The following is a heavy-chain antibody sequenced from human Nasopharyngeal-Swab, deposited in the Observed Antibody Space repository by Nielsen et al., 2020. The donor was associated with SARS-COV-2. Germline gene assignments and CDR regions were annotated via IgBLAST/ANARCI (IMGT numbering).Heavy chain of an antibody. V-gene: IGHV3-43*01. CDR2: ISWDGGST. Sequence: GESLKISCAASGFTFDDYTMHWVRQAPGKGLEWVSLISWDGGSTYYADSVKGRFTISRGNSKNSLYLQMNSLRTEDTALYYCAKDIYSSSWTPWYYYYGMDVWGQGTTVTVSS. CDR1: GFTFDDYT. CDR3: AKDIYSSSWTPWYYYYGMDV. D-gene: IGHD6-13*01. J-gene: IGHJ6*02.